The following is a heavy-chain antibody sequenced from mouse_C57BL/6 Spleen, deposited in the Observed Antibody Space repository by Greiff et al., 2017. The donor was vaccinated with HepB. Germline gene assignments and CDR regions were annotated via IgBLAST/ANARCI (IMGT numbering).Heavy chain of an antibody. V-gene: IGHV3-6*01. CDR3: ASSAGNWYFDV. D-gene: IGHD4-1*01. J-gene: IGHJ1*03. Sequence: EVKLMESGPGLVKPSQSLSLTCSVTGYSITSGYYWNWIRQFPGNKLEWMGYISYDGSNNYNPSLKNRISITRDTSKNQFFLKLNSVTTEDTATYYCASSAGNWYFDVWGTGTTVTVSS. CDR1: GYSITSGYY. CDR2: ISYDGSN.